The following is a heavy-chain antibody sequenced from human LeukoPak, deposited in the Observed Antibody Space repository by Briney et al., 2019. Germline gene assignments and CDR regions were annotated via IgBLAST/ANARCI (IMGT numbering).Heavy chain of an antibody. D-gene: IGHD6-19*01. V-gene: IGHV3-43*02. J-gene: IGHJ4*02. CDR2: ISGDGGET. Sequence: PGGSLRLSCAASGFTFDDYAMHWVRQAPGKGLEWVSLISGDGGETYYADSVKGRFTISRDNSKNSLYLQIHSLRSEDTALYYCDKPRVRSRRAGLGYWGQGALVTLSS. CDR1: GFTFDDYA. CDR3: DKPRVRSRRAGLGY.